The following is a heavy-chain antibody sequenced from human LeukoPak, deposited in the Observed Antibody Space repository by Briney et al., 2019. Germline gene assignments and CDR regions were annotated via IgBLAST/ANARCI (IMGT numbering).Heavy chain of an antibody. D-gene: IGHD6-25*01. CDR1: GFTASSNY. V-gene: IGHV3-53*01. J-gene: IGHJ4*02. CDR2: IYSGGST. CDR3: ARDRGQRLAYFDY. Sequence: GGSLRLSCAASGFTASSNYMSWVRQAPGKGLEWVSVIYSGGSTYYADSVEGRFTISRDNSKNTLYLQMNSLRAEDTAVYYCARDRGQRLAYFDYWGQGTLVTVSS.